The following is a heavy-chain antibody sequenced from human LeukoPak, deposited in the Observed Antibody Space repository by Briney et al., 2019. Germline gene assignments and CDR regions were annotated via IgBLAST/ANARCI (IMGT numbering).Heavy chain of an antibody. CDR2: IYYSGST. CDR3: ARGNWNSDAFDI. V-gene: IGHV4-59*01. D-gene: IGHD1-7*01. Sequence: PSETLSLTCTVSGGSISSYYWSWIRQPPGKGLEWIGYIYYSGSTNYNPSLKSRVTISVDTSKNQFSLKLSSVTAADTAVYYCARGNWNSDAFDIWGQGTMVTVSS. CDR1: GGSISSYY. J-gene: IGHJ3*02.